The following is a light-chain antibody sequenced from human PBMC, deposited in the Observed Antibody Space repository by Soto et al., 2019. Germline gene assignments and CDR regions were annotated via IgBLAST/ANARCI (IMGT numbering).Light chain of an antibody. J-gene: IGKJ4*01. V-gene: IGKV2-28*01. CDR2: LAS. CDR3: MQALHTPRT. Sequence: IVLTQSPLSMPVTPGEPASISCRASQSLLQSNGYNSLAWFLQKPGQAPQLLIYLASTRASGVPDRFSGSGSGTDFTLKISRVEAEDAGVYYCMQALHTPRTFGGATKVEI. CDR1: QSLLQSNGYNS.